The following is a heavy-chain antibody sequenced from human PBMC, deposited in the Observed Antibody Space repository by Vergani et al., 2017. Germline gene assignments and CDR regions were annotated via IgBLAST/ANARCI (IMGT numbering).Heavy chain of an antibody. CDR1: GYTFTSYA. J-gene: IGHJ4*02. V-gene: IGHV7-4-1*02. Sequence: QVQLVQSGSELKKPGASVKVSCKASGYTFTSYAMNWVRQAPGQGLEWMGWINTNTGNPTYAQGFTGRFVFSLDTSVSTAYLQISSLKAEDTAVYYCARDSIVGFYYDFWSGYPNFDYWGQGTLVTVSS. D-gene: IGHD3-3*01. CDR3: ARDSIVGFYYDFWSGYPNFDY. CDR2: INTNTGNP.